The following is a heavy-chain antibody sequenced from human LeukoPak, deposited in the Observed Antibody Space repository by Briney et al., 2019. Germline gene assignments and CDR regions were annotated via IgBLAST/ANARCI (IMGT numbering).Heavy chain of an antibody. J-gene: IGHJ4*02. CDR1: GFTFSSYA. Sequence: AGGSLRLSCAASGFTFSSYAMSWVRQAPGKGLEWVSAISSSGGSTYYADSVKGRFTISRDNSKNTLYLQMNSLRAEDTAVYYCVKKGVASSGPSHFDYWGQGTLVTVSS. D-gene: IGHD3-22*01. CDR3: VKKGVASSGPSHFDY. V-gene: IGHV3-23*01. CDR2: ISSSGGST.